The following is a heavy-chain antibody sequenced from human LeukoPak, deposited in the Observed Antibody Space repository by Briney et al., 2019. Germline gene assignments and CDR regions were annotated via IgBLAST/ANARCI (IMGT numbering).Heavy chain of an antibody. J-gene: IGHJ4*02. CDR2: IYYSGST. CDR1: GGSISSYY. Sequence: SETLSLTCTVSGGSISSYYWSWVRQPPEKGLEWIGYIYYSGSTDYNPSLKSRVTISVDTSKNQFSLQLTSVTAADTDVYFCTRGGSNFDYWGQGTFVTVSS. CDR3: TRGGSNFDY. V-gene: IGHV4-59*01. D-gene: IGHD3-10*01.